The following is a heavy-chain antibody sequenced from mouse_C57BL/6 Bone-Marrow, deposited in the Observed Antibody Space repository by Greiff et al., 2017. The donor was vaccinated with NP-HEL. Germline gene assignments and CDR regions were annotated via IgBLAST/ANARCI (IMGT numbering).Heavy chain of an antibody. D-gene: IGHD1-1*01. CDR1: GYSFTDYN. CDR3: ARSRGGHLLPLYFDY. CDR2: INPNYGTT. J-gene: IGHJ2*01. V-gene: IGHV1-39*01. Sequence: EVQLVESGPELVKPGASVKISCKASGYSFTDYNMNWVKQSNGKSLEWIGVINPNYGTTSYNQKFKGKATLTVDQSSSTAYMQLNSLTSEDSAVYYCARSRGGHLLPLYFDYWGQGTTLTVSS.